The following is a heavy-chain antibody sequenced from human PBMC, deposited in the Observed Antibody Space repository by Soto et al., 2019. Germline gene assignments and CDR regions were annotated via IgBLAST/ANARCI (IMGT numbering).Heavy chain of an antibody. D-gene: IGHD3-16*02. CDR3: ARSIVPKVTRLIYT. J-gene: IGHJ5*01. CDR2: ISYDGTDK. V-gene: IGHV3-30-3*01. Sequence: QVQLVESGGGVVQTGRSLRLSCAASGFTFSAYGLHWVRQAPGKGLEWVALISYDGTDKTYADSVKGRFTISKDNSQNTLSLQMNSLGPEDTAVYYCARSIVPKVTRLIYTWGQGTLVTVSA. CDR1: GFTFSAYG.